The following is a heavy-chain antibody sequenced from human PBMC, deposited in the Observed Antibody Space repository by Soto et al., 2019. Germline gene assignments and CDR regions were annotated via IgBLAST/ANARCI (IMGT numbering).Heavy chain of an antibody. CDR2: IIPILGIA. Sequence: GASVKVSCKASGGTFSSYTISWVRQAPGQGLEWMGRIIPILGIANYAQKFQGRVTITADKSTSTAYMELSSLRSEDTAVYYCATAISGSWYLPFDYWGQGTLVTVSS. CDR3: ATAISGSWYLPFDY. D-gene: IGHD6-13*01. CDR1: GGTFSSYT. V-gene: IGHV1-69*02. J-gene: IGHJ4*02.